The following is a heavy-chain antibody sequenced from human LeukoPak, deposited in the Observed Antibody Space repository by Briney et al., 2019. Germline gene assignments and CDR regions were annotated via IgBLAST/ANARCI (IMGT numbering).Heavy chain of an antibody. Sequence: GGSLRLSCAASGFTFSSYSMHWVRQAPGKGLEWVAVISYDGSNKYYADSVKGRFTISRDNSKNTLYLQMDSLRAEDTAVYYCALIFQDTSGRDYWGQGTLVTVSS. CDR1: GFTFSSYS. V-gene: IGHV3-30*03. D-gene: IGHD2-15*01. J-gene: IGHJ4*02. CDR2: ISYDGSNK. CDR3: ALIFQDTSGRDY.